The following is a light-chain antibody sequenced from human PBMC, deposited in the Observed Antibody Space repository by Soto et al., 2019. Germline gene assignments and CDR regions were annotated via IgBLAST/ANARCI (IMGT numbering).Light chain of an antibody. CDR3: QQYNSYSEA. CDR2: KAS. CDR1: QSISSW. V-gene: IGKV1-5*03. Sequence: IQMTQSPSTLSASVGDRVTITCRASQSISSWLAWYKQKPGKAPKLLIYKASSLESGVPSRFRGSGSGTEFTLTISSLKPDDFETYYCQQYNSYSEAFGQGTKVDI. J-gene: IGKJ1*01.